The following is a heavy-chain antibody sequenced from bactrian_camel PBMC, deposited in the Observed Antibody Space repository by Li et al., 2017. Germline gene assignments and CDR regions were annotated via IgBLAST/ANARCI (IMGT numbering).Heavy chain of an antibody. CDR2: ISSDGYT. D-gene: IGHD6*01. CDR3: AAVSMVAGTKCRSSKH. CDR1: AYTLADSD. J-gene: IGHJ4*01. Sequence: VQLVESGGGSVQAGGTLSLSCTNAGSSAYTLADSDMGWYRQADGNECDMVSTISSDGYTYYEDSVKGRFTISRDGARNTLYLQMNSLKPEDTAVYGCAAVSMVAGTKCRSSKHWGQGTQVTVS. V-gene: IGHV3S55*01.